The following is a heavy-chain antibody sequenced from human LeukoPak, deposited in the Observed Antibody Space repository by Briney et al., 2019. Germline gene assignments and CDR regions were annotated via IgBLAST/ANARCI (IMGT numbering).Heavy chain of an antibody. D-gene: IGHD1-20*01. CDR1: GFRFSDFG. J-gene: IGHJ4*02. Sequence: AGGSLRPSCAASGFRFSDFGMHWVRQAPGKGLEWVAVIWYDRSKKFYADSVEGRFTISSDNSKNTLFLQMNSLRDEDTAVYYCAKGDNYKPLYFDNWGQGSLVTVTA. CDR2: IWYDRSKK. CDR3: AKGDNYKPLYFDN. V-gene: IGHV3-33*06.